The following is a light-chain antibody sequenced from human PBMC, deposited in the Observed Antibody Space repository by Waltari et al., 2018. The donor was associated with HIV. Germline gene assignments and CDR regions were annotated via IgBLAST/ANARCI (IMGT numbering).Light chain of an antibody. J-gene: IGLJ2*01. CDR2: SNN. CDR1: SSNIGSYY. CDR3: AAWTDSLSGVV. V-gene: IGLV1-47*01. Sequence: QSVLTQPPSASGTPGQRVPISCSGSSSNIGSYYVYWYQQLPGTAPKLLIYSNNQRPSGVPDRFSGSKSGTSASLAISGLRSEDEADYYCAAWTDSLSGVVFGGGTKLSVL.